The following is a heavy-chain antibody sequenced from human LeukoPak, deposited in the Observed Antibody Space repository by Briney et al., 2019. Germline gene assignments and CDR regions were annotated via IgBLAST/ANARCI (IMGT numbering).Heavy chain of an antibody. CDR2: ISVSGNP. J-gene: IGHJ4*02. V-gene: IGHV3-23*01. D-gene: IGHD2-21*01. Sequence: GGSLRLSCAASGFTLSSYAMSWVRQAPGKGLEWVSAISVSGNPYHADSVKGRFTISRDSSKNTLYLQKHRLRAEDAAVYYCAKAPVTTCSGAYCYPFDYWGQGTLVTVSS. CDR3: AKAPVTTCSGAYCYPFDY. CDR1: GFTLSSYA.